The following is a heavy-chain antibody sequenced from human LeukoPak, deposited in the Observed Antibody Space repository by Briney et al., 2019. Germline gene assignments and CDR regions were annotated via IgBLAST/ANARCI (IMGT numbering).Heavy chain of an antibody. D-gene: IGHD2-2*01. CDR1: GYTFTGYY. J-gene: IGHJ6*03. CDR2: INPNSGGT. CDR3: ARDESRWYQLLSACYYYMDV. V-gene: IGHV1-2*02. Sequence: GASVKVSCKASGYTFTGYYMHWVRQAPGQGLEWMGWINPNSGGTNYAQKFQGRVTMTRDTSISTAYMELSRLRSDDTAVYYCARDESRWYQLLSACYYYMDVWGKGTTVTVSS.